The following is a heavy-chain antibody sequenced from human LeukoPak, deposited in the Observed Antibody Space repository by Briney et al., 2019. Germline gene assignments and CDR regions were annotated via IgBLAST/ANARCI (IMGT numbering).Heavy chain of an antibody. V-gene: IGHV3-33*01. D-gene: IGHD6-13*01. CDR1: GFSFSYYD. CDR2: IWFDGSEK. Sequence: GGSLRLSCAASGFSFSYYDMYWVRQAPGKGLEWVAVIWFDGSEKYYADSVKGRFTISRDNSKNTVYLQMNSLRVEDTAVYYCAREHSDPDRHRLDHWGQGTLVTVSS. J-gene: IGHJ4*02. CDR3: AREHSDPDRHRLDH.